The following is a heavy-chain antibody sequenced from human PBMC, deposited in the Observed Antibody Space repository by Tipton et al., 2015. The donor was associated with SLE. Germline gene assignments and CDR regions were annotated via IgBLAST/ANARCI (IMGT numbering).Heavy chain of an antibody. CDR2: IYHSGST. D-gene: IGHD6-19*01. Sequence: TLSLTCAVSGYSISSGYYWGWIRQPPGKGLEWIGSIYHSGSTYYNPSLKSRVTISVDTSKNQFSLKLSSVTAADTAVYYCARGNQIAVAGAFDIWGQGTMVTVSS. J-gene: IGHJ3*02. CDR1: GYSISSGYY. CDR3: ARGNQIAVAGAFDI. V-gene: IGHV4-38-2*01.